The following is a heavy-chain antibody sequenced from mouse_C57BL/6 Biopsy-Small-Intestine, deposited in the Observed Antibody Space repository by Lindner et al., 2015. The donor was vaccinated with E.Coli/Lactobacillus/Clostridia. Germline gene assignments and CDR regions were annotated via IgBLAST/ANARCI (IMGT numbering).Heavy chain of an antibody. CDR3: ARGGRGGFAN. Sequence: VQLQESGAELVRPGASVKLSCTASGFNIKDYYMYWVNQRPGQGLEWIGRIDPNSDGTKYNEKFKSKAILTVDKPSSTAYMQLSSLTSEDSAVYYCARGGRGGFANWGQGTLVTVSA. V-gene: IGHV1-72*01. J-gene: IGHJ3*01. CDR1: GFNIKDYY. D-gene: IGHD1-1*01. CDR2: IDPNSDGT.